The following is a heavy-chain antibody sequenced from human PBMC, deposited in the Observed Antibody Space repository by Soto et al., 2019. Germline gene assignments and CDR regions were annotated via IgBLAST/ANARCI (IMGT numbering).Heavy chain of an antibody. CDR2: IYPGDSDT. J-gene: IGHJ4*02. V-gene: IGHV5-51*01. D-gene: IGHD4-17*01. Sequence: PGESLKISCNGSGYSFTSYWIGWVRQMPWKGLEWMGIIYPGDSDTRYSPSFQGQVTISADKSISTAYLQWSSLKASDTAMYYCARSADDYGDYAFDYWGQGTLVTVSS. CDR3: ARSADDYGDYAFDY. CDR1: GYSFTSYW.